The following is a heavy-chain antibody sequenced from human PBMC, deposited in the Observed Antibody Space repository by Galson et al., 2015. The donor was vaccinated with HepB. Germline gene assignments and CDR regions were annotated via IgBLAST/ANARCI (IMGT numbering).Heavy chain of an antibody. CDR2: IYYSGST. J-gene: IGHJ4*02. V-gene: IGHV4-59*01. D-gene: IGHD3-3*01. CDR1: WGSISTYY. CDR3: ARFFMGYFDS. Sequence: GTPALTCTVSWGSISTYYWSWSRQPPGERTEWVWDIYYSGSTKYNPSLKSRVTMSVDTSKNQFSLKLSSVTAADTAVYYCARFFMGYFDSWGQGTLVTVSS.